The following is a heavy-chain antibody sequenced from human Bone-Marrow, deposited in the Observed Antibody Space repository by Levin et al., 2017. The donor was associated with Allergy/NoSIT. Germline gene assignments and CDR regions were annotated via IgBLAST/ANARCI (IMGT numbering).Heavy chain of an antibody. CDR2: IFYRGAT. V-gene: IGHV4-39*01. CDR1: GASISSSSYF. CDR3: ARLGGGGYSGYYFDS. J-gene: IGHJ4*02. Sequence: RSGGSLRLSCSVSGASISSSSYFWGWIRQPPGKGLEWIGHIFYRGATYYTSSLRSRLIITIATSKNQFSLKLNSVTAADTAVYYCARLGGGGYSGYYFDSWGQGTLVTVSS. D-gene: IGHD1-26*01.